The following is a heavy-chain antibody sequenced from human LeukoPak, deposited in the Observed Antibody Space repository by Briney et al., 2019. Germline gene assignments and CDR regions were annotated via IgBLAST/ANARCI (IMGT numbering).Heavy chain of an antibody. CDR3: ARVPYTYGSLPYYFDS. Sequence: KASQTLSLTCTVSGGSISSGDYYWSWIRQPPKKGLEWIGYIYYSGSTYYSPSLKSRVAISVDTSNNQFSLNLSSVTAADTAVYYCARVPYTYGSLPYYFDSWGQGTLVTVSP. V-gene: IGHV4-30-4*01. CDR1: GGSISSGDYY. CDR2: IYYSGST. D-gene: IGHD5-18*01. J-gene: IGHJ4*02.